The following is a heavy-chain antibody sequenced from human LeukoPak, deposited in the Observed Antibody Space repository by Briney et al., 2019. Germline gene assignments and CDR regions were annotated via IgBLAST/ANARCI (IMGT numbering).Heavy chain of an antibody. CDR3: AKDKAGTIVWYGRWAIGLFDY. J-gene: IGHJ4*02. Sequence: GGSLRLSCAASGFNFDAYAMHWVRQAPGKGLQWVSLISADGGSTYYADSVKGRFTISRDNSKNSLYLQMNSLTTEDTAFYYCAKDKAGTIVWYGRWAIGLFDYWGQGTLLTVSS. D-gene: IGHD6-13*01. V-gene: IGHV3-43*02. CDR2: ISADGGST. CDR1: GFNFDAYA.